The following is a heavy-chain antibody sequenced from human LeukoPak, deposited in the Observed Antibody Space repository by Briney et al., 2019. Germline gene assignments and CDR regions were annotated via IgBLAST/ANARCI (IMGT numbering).Heavy chain of an antibody. D-gene: IGHD2-15*01. CDR3: ARGPHCSGGSCYSGSWDY. CDR1: GFTISSYG. Sequence: GGSLRLSCAASGFTISSYGMHWVRQAPGKGLEWVAVIWYDGSNKYYADSVKGRFTISRDNSKNTLYLQMNSLRAEDTAVYYCARGPHCSGGSCYSGSWDYWGQGTLVTVSS. V-gene: IGHV3-33*01. J-gene: IGHJ4*02. CDR2: IWYDGSNK.